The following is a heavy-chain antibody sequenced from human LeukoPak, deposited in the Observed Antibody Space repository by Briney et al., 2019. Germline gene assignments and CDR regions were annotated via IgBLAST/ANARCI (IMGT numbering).Heavy chain of an antibody. CDR1: GFTFSNYR. Sequence: PGGSLRLSCEASGFTFSNYRMNWVRQAPGKGLEWVSSISSSSTYKYYADSVTGRFTISRDNSKSTLFLQMNDLRVEDTAKFYCAKSLFTSATGTGRAFHIWGQGTMVSVSS. CDR3: AKSLFTSATGTGRAFHI. CDR2: ISSSSTYK. J-gene: IGHJ3*02. D-gene: IGHD1-1*01. V-gene: IGHV3-21*04.